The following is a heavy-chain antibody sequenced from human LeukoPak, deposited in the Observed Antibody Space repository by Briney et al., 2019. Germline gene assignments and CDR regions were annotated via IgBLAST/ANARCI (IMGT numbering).Heavy chain of an antibody. V-gene: IGHV1-18*01. CDR2: ISAYNGNT. CDR3: ARGDGPTSNYYGSGSSTLYYYYGMDV. Sequence: EASVKVSCKASGYTLTSYGISWVRQAPGQGLEWMGWISAYNGNTNYAQKLQGRVTMTTDTSTSTAYMEPRSLRSDDTAVYYCARGDGPTSNYYGSGSSTLYYYYGMDVWGQGTTVTVSS. D-gene: IGHD3-10*01. CDR1: GYTLTSYG. J-gene: IGHJ6*02.